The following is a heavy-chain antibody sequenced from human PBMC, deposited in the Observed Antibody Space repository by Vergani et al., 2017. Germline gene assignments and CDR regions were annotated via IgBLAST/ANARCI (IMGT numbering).Heavy chain of an antibody. V-gene: IGHV3-23*01. D-gene: IGHD1-26*01. CDR2: ISGSGGRA. Sequence: ELQLMESGGGVVQPGGSLRLSCAASGFTFSSYGMYWVRQAPGKGLEWVSVISGSGGRAKYADSVKGRFTVSRDNSKKTRYLQLNRVRAEDTAVYYCARDVLPWDGHYFEYWGQGTLVTVSS. CDR3: ARDVLPWDGHYFEY. CDR1: GFTFSSYG. J-gene: IGHJ4*02.